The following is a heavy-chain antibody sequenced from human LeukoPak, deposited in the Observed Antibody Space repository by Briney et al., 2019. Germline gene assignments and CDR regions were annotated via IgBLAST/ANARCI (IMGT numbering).Heavy chain of an antibody. CDR2: IDQHGSEK. V-gene: IGHV3-7*01. CDR1: GFTFSNYW. Sequence: PGGSLRLSCGGSGFTFSNYWMNWVRQAPGRGLEWVANIDQHGSEKHFGDSVRGRFTVSSDNAKNSVFLEMNSVRADDTAVYYCARGTNAYPGTDYWGQGTLVTVSS. CDR3: ARGTNAYPGTDY. D-gene: IGHD1-14*01. J-gene: IGHJ4*02.